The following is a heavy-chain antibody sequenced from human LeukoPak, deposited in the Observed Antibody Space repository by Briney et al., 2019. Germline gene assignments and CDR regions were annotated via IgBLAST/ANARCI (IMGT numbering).Heavy chain of an antibody. CDR3: ASGNEFDY. CDR2: IKQGGSES. V-gene: IGHV3-7*01. J-gene: IGHJ4*02. D-gene: IGHD1-26*01. Sequence: QPGGSLRLSCAASGFTFSSYAMSWVRQGPGEGLEWVANIKQGGSESYYGDSVMGRFTISRDNAKNSLYLQMNSLRPEDTAVYYCASGNEFDYWGQGTLVAVSS. CDR1: GFTFSSYA.